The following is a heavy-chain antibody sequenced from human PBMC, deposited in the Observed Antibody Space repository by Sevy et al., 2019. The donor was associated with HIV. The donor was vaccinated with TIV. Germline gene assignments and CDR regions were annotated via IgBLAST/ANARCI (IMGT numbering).Heavy chain of an antibody. CDR1: GFTFSRYW. CDR3: ARDKILWFGELGFDY. D-gene: IGHD3-10*01. CDR2: IKVDGSEK. Sequence: GGSLRLSCAASGFTFSRYWMSWVRQAPGKGLEWVANIKVDGSEKYYVDSVKGRFTISRDNAKNSLYLQMNSLRAEDTAVYYCARDKILWFGELGFDYWGQGTLVTVSS. V-gene: IGHV3-7*01. J-gene: IGHJ4*02.